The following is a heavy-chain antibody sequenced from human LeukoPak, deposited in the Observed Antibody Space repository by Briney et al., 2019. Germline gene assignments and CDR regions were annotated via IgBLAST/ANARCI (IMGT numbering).Heavy chain of an antibody. CDR2: INHSGST. CDR1: GGSFSGYY. D-gene: IGHD2-2*01. V-gene: IGHV4-34*01. J-gene: IGHJ4*02. CDR3: ARGRAYCGSTSCHRFDY. Sequence: PSETLSLTCAVYGGSFSGYYWSWIRQPPGKGLEWIGEINHSGSTNYNPSLKSRVTISVDTSKNQFSLKLSSVTAADTAVYYCARGRAYCGSTSCHRFDYWGQGTLATVSS.